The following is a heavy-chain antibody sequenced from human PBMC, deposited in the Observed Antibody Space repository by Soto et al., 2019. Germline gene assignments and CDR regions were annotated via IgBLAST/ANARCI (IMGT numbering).Heavy chain of an antibody. J-gene: IGHJ4*02. V-gene: IGHV3-66*01. Sequence: EVQLVESGGGLVQPGGSLRLSCAASGFTVSSNYMSWVRQAPGKGLEWVSVIYSGGSTYYADSVKGRFTISRDNSKNTLYLQMNSLRAEDTAVYYCATGWFGELLVPLPPDYWGQGTLVTVSS. CDR1: GFTVSSNY. D-gene: IGHD3-10*01. CDR3: ATGWFGELLVPLPPDY. CDR2: IYSGGST.